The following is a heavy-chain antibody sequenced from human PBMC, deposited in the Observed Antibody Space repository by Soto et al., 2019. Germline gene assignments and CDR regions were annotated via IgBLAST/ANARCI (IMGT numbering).Heavy chain of an antibody. CDR2: INAGNGNT. CDR1: GYTFTSYA. CDR3: AREVPVVMSNCFDP. J-gene: IGHJ5*02. D-gene: IGHD2-2*01. Sequence: QVQLVQSGAEVKEPGASVKVSCKASGYTFTSYAMHWVRQAAGQRLEWMGWINAGNGNTKYSQSFQGRVTITRDTSANTAYMGLSSLRSEDTAVYYCAREVPVVMSNCFDPWGQGTLVTVSS. V-gene: IGHV1-3*01.